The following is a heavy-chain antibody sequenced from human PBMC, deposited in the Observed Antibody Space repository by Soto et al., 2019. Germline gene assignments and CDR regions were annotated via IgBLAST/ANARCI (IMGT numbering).Heavy chain of an antibody. Sequence: ASVKVSCKASGYTFTGYYMHWVRQAPGQGLEWMGWINPNSGGTNYAQKFQGWVTMTRDTSISTAYMELSRLRSDDTAVYYCARGRTGTSIYVDYWGQGTLVTVSS. CDR1: GYTFTGYY. CDR2: INPNSGGT. J-gene: IGHJ4*02. D-gene: IGHD1-7*01. V-gene: IGHV1-2*04. CDR3: ARGRTGTSIYVDY.